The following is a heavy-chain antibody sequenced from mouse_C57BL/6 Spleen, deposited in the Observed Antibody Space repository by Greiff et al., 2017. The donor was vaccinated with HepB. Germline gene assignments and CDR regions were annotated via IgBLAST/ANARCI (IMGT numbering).Heavy chain of an antibody. Sequence: VQLQQSGAELVKPGASVKMSCKASGYTFTSYWITWVKQRPGQGLEWIGDIYPGSGSTNYNEKFKSKATLTVDTSSSTAYMQLSSLTSEDSAVYYCARWDDYDAFYYAMDYWGQGTSVTVSS. CDR3: ARWDDYDAFYYAMDY. V-gene: IGHV1-55*01. J-gene: IGHJ4*01. CDR2: IYPGSGST. D-gene: IGHD2-4*01. CDR1: GYTFTSYW.